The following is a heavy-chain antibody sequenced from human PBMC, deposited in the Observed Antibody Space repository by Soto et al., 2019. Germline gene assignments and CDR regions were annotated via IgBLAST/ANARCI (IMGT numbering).Heavy chain of an antibody. V-gene: IGHV1-18*01. CDR1: GYTFTKYG. J-gene: IGHJ4*02. CDR2: ISGSSGNA. CDR3: AREMAGLGGEYDC. D-gene: IGHD3-16*01. Sequence: QVQLVQSGAEVKNPGASVKVSCKTSGYTFTKYGVAWVRQAPGQGLEWMGWISGSSGNANYAEKVQGRITLTTDTSTSTAYIELRSLRSDDTAVYYCAREMAGLGGEYDCWGQGTLVTVSS.